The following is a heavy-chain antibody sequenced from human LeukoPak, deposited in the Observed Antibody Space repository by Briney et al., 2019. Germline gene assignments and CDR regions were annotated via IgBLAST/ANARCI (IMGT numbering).Heavy chain of an antibody. J-gene: IGHJ3*02. Sequence: QPGGSLRLSCAASGFTFSSYAMSWVRQAPGKGLEWVSAISGSGGSTYYADSVKGRFTISRDNSKNTLYLQMNSLRAEDTAVYYCAKSNYYDSSGDAARAHEGAFDIWGQGTMVTVSS. CDR3: AKSNYYDSSGDAARAHEGAFDI. D-gene: IGHD3-22*01. CDR1: GFTFSSYA. CDR2: ISGSGGST. V-gene: IGHV3-23*01.